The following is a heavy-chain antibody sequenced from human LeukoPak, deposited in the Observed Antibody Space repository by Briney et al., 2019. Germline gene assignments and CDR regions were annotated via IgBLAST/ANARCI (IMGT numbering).Heavy chain of an antibody. CDR3: AKDRPNYHESNGHYYRRNGDS. J-gene: IGHJ5*01. CDR1: GFTFHNYA. Sequence: GGSLRLSCAASGFTFHNYAMSWVRQAPGKGLEWVSAVSSSGDITFYADSVRGRFTISRDNSRYTLYLQMNSLRAEDAAMYYCAKDRPNYHESNGHYYRRNGDSWGQGTLVTVSS. V-gene: IGHV3-23*01. D-gene: IGHD3-22*01. CDR2: VSSSGDIT.